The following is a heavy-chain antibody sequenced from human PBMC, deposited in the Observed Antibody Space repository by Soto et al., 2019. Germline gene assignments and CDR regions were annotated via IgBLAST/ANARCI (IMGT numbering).Heavy chain of an antibody. CDR1: GDPISDYY. V-gene: IGHV4-59*01. CDR3: AREKTTLIQRWLPGRFDP. D-gene: IGHD5-18*01. J-gene: IGHJ5*02. Sequence: SETLSLTCTVSGDPISDYYWSWIRQPPGKGLEWLGYIYHSGSAKYSPSLGSRLTISIDTPRNQFSLKLTSVTAADTAVYYCAREKTTLIQRWLPGRFDPWGQGTLVTVSS. CDR2: IYHSGSA.